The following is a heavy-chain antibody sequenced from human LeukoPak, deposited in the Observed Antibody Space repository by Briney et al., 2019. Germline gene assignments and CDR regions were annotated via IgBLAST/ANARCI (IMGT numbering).Heavy chain of an antibody. V-gene: IGHV3-30*18. CDR3: AKGRFWRRKTDYHFLH. Sequence: GRSLRLSCAASGFTFSSYGMHWVRQAPGKGLEWVAILSYDGSNKYYADSVKGRFTISRDNSKNTLYLQMNSLRAEDTAVYYCAKGRFWRRKTDYHFLHWGQGTLVTVSP. CDR2: LSYDGSNK. J-gene: IGHJ1*01. D-gene: IGHD3-3*02. CDR1: GFTFSSYG.